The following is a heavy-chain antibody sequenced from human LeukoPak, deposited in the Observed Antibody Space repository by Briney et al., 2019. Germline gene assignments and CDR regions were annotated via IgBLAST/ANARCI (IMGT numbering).Heavy chain of an antibody. CDR1: GGSISSGSYY. CDR3: ARGGYCGGDCYFYY. Sequence: PSETLSLTCAVSGGSISSGSYYWSWIRQPAGKGLEWIGRIYTSGSTNYNPSLKSRVTISVDTSKNQFSLKLSSVTAADTAVYYCARGGYCGGDCYFYYWGQGTLVTVSS. CDR2: IYTSGST. J-gene: IGHJ4*02. D-gene: IGHD2-21*02. V-gene: IGHV4-61*02.